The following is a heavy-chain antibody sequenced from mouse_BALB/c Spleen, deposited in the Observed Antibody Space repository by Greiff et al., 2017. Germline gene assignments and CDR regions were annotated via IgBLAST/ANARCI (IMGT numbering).Heavy chain of an antibody. V-gene: IGHV5-17*02. CDR1: GFTFSSFG. CDR2: ISSGSSTI. J-gene: IGHJ4*01. D-gene: IGHD2-4*01. Sequence: EVKLVESGGGLVQPGGSRKLSCAASGFTFSSFGMHWVRQAPEKGLEWVAYISSGSSTIYYADTVTGRFTISRDNPKNTLFLQMTSLRSEDTAMYYCARTFSIYYDYDGAMDYWGQGTSVTVSS. CDR3: ARTFSIYYDYDGAMDY.